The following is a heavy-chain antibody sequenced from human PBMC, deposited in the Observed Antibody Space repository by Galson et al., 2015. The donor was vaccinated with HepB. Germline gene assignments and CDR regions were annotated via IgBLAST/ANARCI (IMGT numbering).Heavy chain of an antibody. CDR3: ARVFAELGIDP. CDR2: ISSSSSYI. J-gene: IGHJ5*02. CDR1: GFTFSSYS. V-gene: IGHV3-21*01. Sequence: SLRLSCAASGFTFSSYSMNWVRQAPGKGLEWVSSISSSSSYIYYADSVKGRFTISRDNAKNSLYLQMNSLRAEDTAVYYCARVFAELGIDPWGQGTLVTVSS. D-gene: IGHD7-27*01.